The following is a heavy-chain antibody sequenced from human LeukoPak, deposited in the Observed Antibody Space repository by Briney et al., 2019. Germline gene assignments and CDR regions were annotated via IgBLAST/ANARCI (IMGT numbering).Heavy chain of an antibody. CDR1: GGFFSSRSYF. CDR2: SYYSRTT. Sequence: SDTLTLTCTVSGGFFSSRSYFWGWIRKPRGKGLVWIGSSYYSRTTYYNPSLMRRLTISVDTYKNQFSLQLKSVTAADTAVFDCARHGGAAAAIDSWGQGTLVTDSS. J-gene: IGHJ4*02. CDR3: ARHGGAAAAIDS. D-gene: IGHD6-13*01. V-gene: IGHV4-39*01.